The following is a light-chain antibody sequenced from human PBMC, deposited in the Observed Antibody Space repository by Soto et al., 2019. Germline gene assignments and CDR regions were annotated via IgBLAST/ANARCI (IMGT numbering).Light chain of an antibody. CDR2: DAF. J-gene: IGKJ2*01. CDR1: QSVSTW. Sequence: DIEMTQSPPTLSASVGDRVTITCRASQSVSTWLAWFQQKPGTAPQLLIYDAFSLEGGVPSRFSGSGSRTEFTLTISRLQPDDIATYYCQQYDAYYTFGRGTKLEIK. CDR3: QQYDAYYT. V-gene: IGKV1-5*01.